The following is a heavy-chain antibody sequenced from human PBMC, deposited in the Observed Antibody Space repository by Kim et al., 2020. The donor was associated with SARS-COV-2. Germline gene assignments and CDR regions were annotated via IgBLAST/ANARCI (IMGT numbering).Heavy chain of an antibody. CDR1: GFTFSSYG. V-gene: IGHV3-30*18. J-gene: IGHJ4*02. Sequence: GGSLRLSCAASGFTFSSYGMHWVRQAPGKGLEWVAVISYDGSNKYYADSVKGRFTISRDNSKNTLYLQMNSLRAEDTAVYYCAKDRGAGESYFPDWGQGTLVTVSS. CDR2: ISYDGSNK. D-gene: IGHD7-27*01. CDR3: AKDRGAGESYFPD.